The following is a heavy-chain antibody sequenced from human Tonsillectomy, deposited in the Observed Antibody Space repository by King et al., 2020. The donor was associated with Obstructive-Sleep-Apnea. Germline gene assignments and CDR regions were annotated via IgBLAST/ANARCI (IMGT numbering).Heavy chain of an antibody. CDR1: GYSFTSYW. D-gene: IGHD2-21*02. J-gene: IGHJ4*02. V-gene: IGHV5-51*01. Sequence: VQLVESGAEVKKPGESLKISCKGSGYSFTSYWIGWVRQMPGKGLEWMGIIYPGDSDTRYSPSFQGQVTISADKSISTAYLQWSSLKASATAMYYCARHEVAYCGGDCYSWYFDYWGQGTLVTVSS. CDR3: ARHEVAYCGGDCYSWYFDY. CDR2: IYPGDSDT.